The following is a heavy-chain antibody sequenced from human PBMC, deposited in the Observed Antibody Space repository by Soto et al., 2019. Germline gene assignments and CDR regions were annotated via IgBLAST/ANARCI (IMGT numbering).Heavy chain of an antibody. CDR3: ARDGRITIFGVLIRGNSYRMDV. Sequence: PGGSLRLSCAASGFTFSSYWMSWVRQAPGKGLEWVANIKQDGSEKYYVDSVKGRFTISRDNAKNSLYLQMNSLRAEDTAVYYCARDGRITIFGVLIRGNSYRMDVWGQGNTVTVS. CDR2: IKQDGSEK. D-gene: IGHD3-3*01. V-gene: IGHV3-7*01. CDR1: GFTFSSYW. J-gene: IGHJ6*02.